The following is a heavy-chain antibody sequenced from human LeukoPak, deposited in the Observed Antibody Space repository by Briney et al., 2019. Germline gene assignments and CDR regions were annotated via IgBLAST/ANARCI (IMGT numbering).Heavy chain of an antibody. CDR3: ARDVGSGWSSFDY. CDR1: GGSISSSHW. D-gene: IGHD6-19*01. V-gene: IGHV4-4*02. Sequence: KPSGTLSLTCAVSGGSISSSHWWSWVRQPPGKGLEWIGEIYHTGSTNYNPSLKSRVTISEDKSKNQFSLELSSVTAADSAVYYCARDVGSGWSSFDYWGQGTLVTVSS. J-gene: IGHJ4*02. CDR2: IYHTGST.